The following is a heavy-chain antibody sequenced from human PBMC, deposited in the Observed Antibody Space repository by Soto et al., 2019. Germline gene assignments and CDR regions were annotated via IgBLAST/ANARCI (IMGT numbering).Heavy chain of an antibody. CDR1: GFTFSSYG. D-gene: IGHD6-13*01. J-gene: IGHJ6*01. CDR3: AKDTRGIAADSGHYFHSGMDV. V-gene: IGHV3-30*18. CDR2: ISYDGSNK. Sequence: LRLCYAASGFTFSSYGMHWVRQTPGKGLEWVAVISYDGSNKYYADSVKGRFTISRDNSKNTLYLQMNSLRAEDTAVYYCAKDTRGIAADSGHYFHSGMDVWVQGTTVTGSS.